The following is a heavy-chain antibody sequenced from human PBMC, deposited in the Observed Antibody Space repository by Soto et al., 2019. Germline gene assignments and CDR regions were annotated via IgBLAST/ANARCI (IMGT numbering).Heavy chain of an antibody. CDR3: ARVKVEWLLYQYYYYGMDV. CDR2: IIPIFGTA. V-gene: IGHV1-69*13. CDR1: GGTFSSYA. J-gene: IGHJ6*02. Sequence: ASVKVSCKASGGTFSSYAISWVRQAPGQGLEWMGGIIPIFGTANYAQKFQGRVTITADESTSTAYMELSSLRSEDTAVYYCARVKVEWLLYQYYYYGMDVWGQGTTVTVSS. D-gene: IGHD3-3*01.